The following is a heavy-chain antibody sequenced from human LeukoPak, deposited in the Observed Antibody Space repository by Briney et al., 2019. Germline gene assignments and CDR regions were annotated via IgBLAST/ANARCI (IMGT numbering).Heavy chain of an antibody. CDR1: GFSFSTYT. V-gene: IGHV3-64*01. J-gene: IGHJ4*02. CDR3: AREFCDTNNCYKAALAY. Sequence: VGSLRLSCAASGFSFSTYTMHWVRQAPGKGLEYVSAITSNGDSKYYASSVKGRFTISRDNYKNTLYLQMGSLTTEDVALYYCAREFCDTNNCYKAALAYWGPGTLVSVSS. CDR2: ITSNGDSK. D-gene: IGHD2-2*02.